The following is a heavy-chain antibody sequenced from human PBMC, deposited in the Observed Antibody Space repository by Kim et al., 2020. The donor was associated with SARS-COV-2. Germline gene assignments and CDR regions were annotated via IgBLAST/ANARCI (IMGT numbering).Heavy chain of an antibody. CDR3: ARLRVPAAGSFDY. Sequence: TLSLTCTVSGGSISSSSYYWGWIRQPPGKGLEWIGSIYYSGSTYYNPSLKSRVTISVDTSKNQFSLKLSSVTAADTAVYYCARLRVPAAGSFDYWGQGNLVTVSS. CDR2: IYYSGST. CDR1: GGSISSSSYY. D-gene: IGHD6-13*01. V-gene: IGHV4-39*01. J-gene: IGHJ4*02.